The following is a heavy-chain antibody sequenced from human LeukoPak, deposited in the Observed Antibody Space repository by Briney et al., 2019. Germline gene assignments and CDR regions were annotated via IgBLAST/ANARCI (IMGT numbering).Heavy chain of an antibody. V-gene: IGHV3-23*01. Sequence: GSLRLSCAASGFTFNNYVMTWVRQAPGKGLEWVPSISASAAMTYYADSVRGRFAVSRDNSNNTLYLQMSSLTAADTAVYYCAKDRSIGTYYTFDHWGQGTLVTVSS. CDR1: GFTFNNYV. D-gene: IGHD1-26*01. CDR2: ISASAAMT. CDR3: AKDRSIGTYYTFDH. J-gene: IGHJ4*02.